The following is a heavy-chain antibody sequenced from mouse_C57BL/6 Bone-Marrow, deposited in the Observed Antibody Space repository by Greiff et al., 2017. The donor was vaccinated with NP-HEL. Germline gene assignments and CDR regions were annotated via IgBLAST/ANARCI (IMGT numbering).Heavy chain of an antibody. CDR2: IYPSDSET. J-gene: IGHJ2*01. D-gene: IGHD1-1*01. V-gene: IGHV1-61*01. CDR1: GYTFTSYW. CDR3: AREGFGLLFDY. Sequence: QVQLKQPGAELVRPGSSVKLSCKASGYTFTSYWMDWVKQRPGQGLEWIGNIYPSDSETHYNQKFKDKATLTVDKSSSTAYMQLSSLTSEDSAVYYCAREGFGLLFDYWGQGTTLTVSS.